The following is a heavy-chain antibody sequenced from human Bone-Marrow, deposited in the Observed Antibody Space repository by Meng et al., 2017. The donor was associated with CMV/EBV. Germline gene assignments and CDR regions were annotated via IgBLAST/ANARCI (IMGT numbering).Heavy chain of an antibody. D-gene: IGHD3-22*01. J-gene: IGHJ4*02. CDR2: IYYSGST. CDR3: ARQSDSSGYRVFDY. Sequence: SEPLSLTCTLPGGSISSSSYYWGWIRQPPGRGLEWIGSIYYSGSTYYNPSLKSRVTISVDTSKNQFSLKLSSVTAADTAVYYCARQSDSSGYRVFDYWGQGTLVTVSS. CDR1: GGSISSSSYY. V-gene: IGHV4-39*01.